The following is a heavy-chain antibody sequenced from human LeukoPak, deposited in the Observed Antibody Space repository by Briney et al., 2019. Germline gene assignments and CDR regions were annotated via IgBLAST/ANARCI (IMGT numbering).Heavy chain of an antibody. D-gene: IGHD3-3*01. V-gene: IGHV3-23*01. J-gene: IGHJ4*02. CDR2: ISGSGDTT. CDR3: AKGPGKYFLEFDY. Sequence: PGGSLRLSCAGFGFTFSNYAVSWVRQAPGKGLEWVSAISGSGDTTCYADSVRGRVTISRDHSKNTVYLQMNSLRAEDTAVYYCAKGPGKYFLEFDYRGQGTLVTVSS. CDR1: GFTFSNYA.